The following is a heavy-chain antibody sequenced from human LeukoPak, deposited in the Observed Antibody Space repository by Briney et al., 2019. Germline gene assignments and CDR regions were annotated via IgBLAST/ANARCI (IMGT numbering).Heavy chain of an antibody. D-gene: IGHD2-15*01. V-gene: IGHV3-48*04. CDR3: ARAPYCSGGSCSYYYYYYMDV. CDR1: GFTFSSYS. CDR2: ISSSSSTI. Sequence: GGSLRLSCAASGFTFSSYSMNWVRQAPGRGLEWVSYISSSSSTIYYADSVKGRFTISRDNAKNSLYLQMNSLRAEDTAVYYCARAPYCSGGSCSYYYYYYMDVWGKGTTVTVSS. J-gene: IGHJ6*03.